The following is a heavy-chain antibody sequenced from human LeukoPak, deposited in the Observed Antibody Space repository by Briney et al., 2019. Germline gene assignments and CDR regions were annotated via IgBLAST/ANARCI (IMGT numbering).Heavy chain of an antibody. V-gene: IGHV3-53*01. J-gene: IGHJ5*02. CDR1: GFTLSHNY. CDR2: THSSGGT. CDR3: IVFGDSNH. D-gene: IGHD4-17*01. Sequence: GGSLRLSCAASGFTLSHNYMSWVRQAPGKGLEWVSATHSSGGTYYADSVKGRFTISRDTSKNTLYLQINSLSVEDTAVYYCIVFGDSNHWGQGTLVTVSS.